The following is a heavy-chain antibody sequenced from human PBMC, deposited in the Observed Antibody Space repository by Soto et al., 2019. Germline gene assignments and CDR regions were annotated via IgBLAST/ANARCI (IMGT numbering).Heavy chain of an antibody. J-gene: IGHJ3*01. V-gene: IGHV3-23*01. CDR2: ISVRGDYR. CDR3: ANHGGFDF. CDR1: GFTFSSSG. Sequence: EGQLLQSGGGLVQPGASLRVSCAASGFTFSSSGMSGVRQAPGKGLEWVSSISVRGDYRYYADSVKGRFTISRDNSKNTLYLQMNSLTAEDTAVYYCANHGGFDFWGQGTMVAVSS. D-gene: IGHD4-17*01.